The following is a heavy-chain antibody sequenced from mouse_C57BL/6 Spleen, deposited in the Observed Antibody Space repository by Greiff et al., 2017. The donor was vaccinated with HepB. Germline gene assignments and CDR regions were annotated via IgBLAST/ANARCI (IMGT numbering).Heavy chain of an antibody. V-gene: IGHV1-42*01. CDR1: GYSFTGYY. Sequence: VQLQQSGPELVKPGASVKISCKASGYSFTGYYMNWVKQSPEKSLEWIGEINPSTGGTTYNQKFKAKATLTVDKSSSTAYMQLKSLTSEDSAVYYCARGGITFLDYWGQGTTLTVSS. CDR2: INPSTGGT. J-gene: IGHJ2*01. CDR3: ARGGITFLDY. D-gene: IGHD1-3*01.